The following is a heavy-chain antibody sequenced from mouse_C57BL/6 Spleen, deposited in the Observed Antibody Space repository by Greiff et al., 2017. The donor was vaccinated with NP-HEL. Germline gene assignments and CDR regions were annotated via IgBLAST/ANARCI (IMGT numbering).Heavy chain of an antibody. V-gene: IGHV1-81*01. J-gene: IGHJ2*01. CDR1: GYTFTSYG. CDR3: AREGDGIYFDY. CDR2: IYPGSGNT. Sequence: QVQLQQSGAELARPGASVKLSCKASGYTFTSYGISWVKQRTGQGLEWIGEIYPGSGNTYYNEKFKGKATLTADKSSSTAYMELRSLTSEDSAVYFCAREGDGIYFDYWGQGTTLTVSS. D-gene: IGHD2-3*01.